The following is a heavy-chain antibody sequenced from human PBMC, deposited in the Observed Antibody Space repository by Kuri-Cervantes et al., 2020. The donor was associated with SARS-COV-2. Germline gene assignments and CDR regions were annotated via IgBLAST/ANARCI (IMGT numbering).Heavy chain of an antibody. V-gene: IGHV3-33*01. D-gene: IGHD3-22*01. CDR2: IWYDGSNK. CDR3: ARPSNFHHDSGAYV. CDR1: GFPSSSYG. Sequence: GGSLRLSCAASGFPSSSYGMHWVRQAPGKGLEWVAFIWYDGSNKYYADSVKGRFTISRDNFKNTVYLQMNSLRAEDTAVYYCARPSNFHHDSGAYVWGQETTVTVSS. J-gene: IGHJ6*02.